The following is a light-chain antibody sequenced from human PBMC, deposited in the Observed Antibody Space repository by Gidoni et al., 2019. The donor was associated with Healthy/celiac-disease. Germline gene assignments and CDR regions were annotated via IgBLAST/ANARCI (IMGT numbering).Light chain of an antibody. CDR3: QQRYSTDT. CDR1: QSISSY. V-gene: IGKV1-39*01. Sequence: IQITQSPPSLSASVGDRVTITCRASQSISSYLNWYQQKPGKAPKLLIYAASRLQSGGPSRFSGSGSGTDFTLTISSLQPEDFATDYCQQRYSTDTFGQXTKLEIK. CDR2: AAS. J-gene: IGKJ2*01.